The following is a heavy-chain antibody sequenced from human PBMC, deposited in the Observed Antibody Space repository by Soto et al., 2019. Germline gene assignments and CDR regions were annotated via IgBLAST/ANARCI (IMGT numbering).Heavy chain of an antibody. CDR2: MNPNSGYT. D-gene: IGHD1-1*01. V-gene: IGHV1-8*01. J-gene: IGHJ4*02. CDR1: GYTFTSYD. CDR3: ARSEGTTGTIDY. Sequence: ASVKVSCQASGYTFTSYDINWVRQATGQGLEWMGWMNPNSGYTGYAQKFQGRVTMTRNTSIITAYMELSSLRSEDTAIYYCARSEGTTGTIDYWGQGTLVTVSS.